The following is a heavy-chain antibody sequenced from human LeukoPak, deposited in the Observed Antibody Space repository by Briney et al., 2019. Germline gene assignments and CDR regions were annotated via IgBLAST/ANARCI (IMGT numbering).Heavy chain of an antibody. Sequence: GGSLRPSCAASGFTFNSHWMTWVRQAPGKGLEWVATISQNGDEKYYADSVRGRFTISRDNAKNTLYLHFNSLRAEDTAIYYCGRVRTEWYIDLWGRGTLVTVSP. D-gene: IGHD2-8*02. CDR1: GFTFNSHW. V-gene: IGHV3-7*01. J-gene: IGHJ2*01. CDR3: GRVRTEWYIDL. CDR2: ISQNGDEK.